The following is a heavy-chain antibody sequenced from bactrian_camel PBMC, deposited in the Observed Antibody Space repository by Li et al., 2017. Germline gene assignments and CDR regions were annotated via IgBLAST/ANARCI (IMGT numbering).Heavy chain of an antibody. J-gene: IGHJ4*01. V-gene: IGHV3S55*01. CDR1: ELTSSDYC. CDR3: AADRWRGYGIVHVLSYTI. D-gene: IGHD3*01. Sequence: HVQLVESGGGSVQAGGSLRLSCVVSELTSSDYCMGWFRQAPGKEREGVAVIGSDGSTVYKGSVKGRFTISKDNAKNTLYLQMNNLKPEDTAMYYCAADRWRGYGIVHVLSYTIRGQGTQVTVS. CDR2: IGSDGST.